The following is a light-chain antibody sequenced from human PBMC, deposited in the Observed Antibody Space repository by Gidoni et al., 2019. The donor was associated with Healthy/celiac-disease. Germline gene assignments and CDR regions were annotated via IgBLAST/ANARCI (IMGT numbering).Light chain of an antibody. Sequence: IQIPQSPSTLSASVGDRVTITCRASQSIRSWLAWYQQKPGKAPKILIYKASTLESGVPSRFSGSGSGTEFTLTISSLQPDDFATYYCQQYNSYPWTFXQXTKVEIK. CDR2: KAS. CDR3: QQYNSYPWT. J-gene: IGKJ1*01. V-gene: IGKV1-5*03. CDR1: QSIRSW.